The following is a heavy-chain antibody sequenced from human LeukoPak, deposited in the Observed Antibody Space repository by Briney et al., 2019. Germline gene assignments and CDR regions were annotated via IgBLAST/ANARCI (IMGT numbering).Heavy chain of an antibody. CDR2: IYYSGST. CDR1: GGSISSGGYY. J-gene: IGHJ4*02. Sequence: PSVTLSLTCTVSGGSISSGGYYWSWIRQHPGKGLEWIGYIYYSGSTYYNPSLKSRVTISVDTSKNQFSLKLSSVTAADTAVYYCARDDFWSGYPHWGQGTLVTVSS. V-gene: IGHV4-31*03. D-gene: IGHD3-3*01. CDR3: ARDDFWSGYPH.